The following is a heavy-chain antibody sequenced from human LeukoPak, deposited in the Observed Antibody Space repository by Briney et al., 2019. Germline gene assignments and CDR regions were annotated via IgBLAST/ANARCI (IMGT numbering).Heavy chain of an antibody. CDR2: ISGSGGST. Sequence: GGSLRLSCAASGFTFSDYYMSWVRQAPGKGLEWVSAISGSGGSTYYADSVKGRFTISRDNSKNTLYLQMNSLRAEDTAVYYCAKDRFLEWLLFDYWGQGTLVTVSS. J-gene: IGHJ4*02. CDR1: GFTFSDYY. CDR3: AKDRFLEWLLFDY. D-gene: IGHD3-3*01. V-gene: IGHV3-23*01.